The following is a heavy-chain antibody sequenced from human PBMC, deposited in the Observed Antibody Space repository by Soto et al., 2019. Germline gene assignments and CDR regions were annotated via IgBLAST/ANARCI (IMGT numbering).Heavy chain of an antibody. V-gene: IGHV3-74*01. J-gene: IGHJ4*02. CDR1: GFTFSNSW. CDR3: VKAWARGVGVPPFYFDS. D-gene: IGHD2-2*01. Sequence: DVQLVESGGGLVQPGGSLRLSCAASGFTFSNSWMHWVRQASGKGLEWVSRINADGTSTSYADSVKGRFTIARDNAKNTLNLHVNSLRAQDTAVYYCVKAWARGVGVPPFYFDSWGQGALVTVSA. CDR2: INADGTST.